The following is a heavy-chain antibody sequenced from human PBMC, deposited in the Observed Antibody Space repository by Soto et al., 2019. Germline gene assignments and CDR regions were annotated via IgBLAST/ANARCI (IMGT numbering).Heavy chain of an antibody. CDR1: GYTFTSYD. Sequence: QVQLVQYGAEVKTPGASVKVSCKASGYTFTSYDINWVRQATGQGLEWMGWMNPNSGNTGYAQKFQGRVTMTRNTSISIAYMELSSLRSEDTAVYYCARAPLYCSSRSCYWIWWLDPWGQGTLVTVSS. CDR3: ARAPLYCSSRSCYWIWWLDP. V-gene: IGHV1-8*01. CDR2: MNPNSGNT. J-gene: IGHJ5*02. D-gene: IGHD2-15*01.